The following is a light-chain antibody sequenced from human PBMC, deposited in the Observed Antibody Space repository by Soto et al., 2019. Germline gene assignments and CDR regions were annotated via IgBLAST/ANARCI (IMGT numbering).Light chain of an antibody. CDR1: QSINTW. V-gene: IGKV1-5*03. J-gene: IGKJ1*01. CDR3: QQYNCYPA. Sequence: DIQMTQSPSTLSAFVGDRFTITCRTSQSINTWLAWHQQKPGKAPKLLIYKTSSLVIGGPSRFSGSGSGTAFTLTISSLQTDDAATYYCQQYNCYPAFGQAT. CDR2: KTS.